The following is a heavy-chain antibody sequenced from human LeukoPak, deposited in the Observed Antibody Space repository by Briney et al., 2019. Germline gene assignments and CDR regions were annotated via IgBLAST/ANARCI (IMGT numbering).Heavy chain of an antibody. CDR3: ARDLWLRSYPSVWFDP. D-gene: IGHD5-12*01. CDR1: GFTFSSYG. V-gene: IGHV3-33*01. CDR2: IWYDGSNK. Sequence: PGGSLRLSCAASGFTFSSYGMHWVRQAPGKGLEWVAVIWYDGSNKYYADSVKGRFTISRDNSKNTLYLQMNSLRAEDTAVYYCARDLWLRSYPSVWFDPWGQGTLVTVCS. J-gene: IGHJ5*02.